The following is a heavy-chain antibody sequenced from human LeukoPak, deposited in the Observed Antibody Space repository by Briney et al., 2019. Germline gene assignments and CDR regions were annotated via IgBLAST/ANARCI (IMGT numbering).Heavy chain of an antibody. CDR3: ERGEYCSSTSCYWDYYYYYRDV. Sequence: PGGSLRLSCAASGFTFSSYWMHWVRQAPGKGLVWVSRISIDGSSTSYADSVKGRSTISRDNAKNTLYLQMNSLRAEDTAVYYCERGEYCSSTSCYWDYYYYYRDVGGKGTTVTVSS. CDR1: GFTFSSYW. V-gene: IGHV3-74*01. CDR2: ISIDGSST. D-gene: IGHD2-2*01. J-gene: IGHJ6*03.